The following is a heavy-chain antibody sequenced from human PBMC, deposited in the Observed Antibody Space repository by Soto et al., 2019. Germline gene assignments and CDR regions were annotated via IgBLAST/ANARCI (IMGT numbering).Heavy chain of an antibody. J-gene: IGHJ4*02. Sequence: QVQLVESGGGVVQPGGSLRLTCAASGFTFNTHAMHWVRQAPGEGLEWVAVTSYDGGNKYYADSVKGRFTISRDNSKNTLYLQMNSLRGEDTAVYYCATYGSGYPCWGQGTLVTVSS. D-gene: IGHD6-19*01. CDR2: TSYDGGNK. CDR3: ATYGSGYPC. V-gene: IGHV3-30-3*01. CDR1: GFTFNTHA.